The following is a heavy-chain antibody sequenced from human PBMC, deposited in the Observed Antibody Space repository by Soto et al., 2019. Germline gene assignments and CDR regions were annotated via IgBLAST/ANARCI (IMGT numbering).Heavy chain of an antibody. V-gene: IGHV6-1*01. D-gene: IGHD6-19*01. J-gene: IGHJ4*02. CDR3: ARGVAGSGFDL. Sequence: SQTLSLTCAISGDSVSSNTAAWNWIRSSPSRGLEWLGRTYYRSNWRHDYAVSVKSRITVNPDTSKNHFSLQLNSVTPDDTAVYHCARGVAGSGFDLWGQGPLVIVSS. CDR2: TYYRSNWRH. CDR1: GDSVSSNTAA.